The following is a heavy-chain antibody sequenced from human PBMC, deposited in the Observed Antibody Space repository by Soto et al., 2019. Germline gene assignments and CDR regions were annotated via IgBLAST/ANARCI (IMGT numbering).Heavy chain of an antibody. CDR1: GGSISSSSYY. Sequence: PSETLSLTCTVSGGSISSSSYYWGWIRQPPGKGLEWIGSIHYSGSTYYNPSLKSRVTISVDTSKNHFSLRLTSVTAADTAVYYCARPGGSGWFYFDSWGQGSQVTVSS. J-gene: IGHJ4*02. V-gene: IGHV4-39*02. CDR2: IHYSGST. D-gene: IGHD6-13*01. CDR3: ARPGGSGWFYFDS.